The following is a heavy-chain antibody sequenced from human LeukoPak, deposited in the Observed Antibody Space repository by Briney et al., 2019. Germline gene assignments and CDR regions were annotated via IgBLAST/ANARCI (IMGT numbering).Heavy chain of an antibody. CDR3: ARDPSRTLDV. CDR2: ISSNGGST. CDR1: GFTFSSYA. Sequence: PGGSLRLSCAASGFTFSSYAMHWVRQAPGKGLEYVSAISSNGGSTYYANSVKGRFTISRDNSKNTLYLQMGSLRAEDMAVYYCARDPSRTLDVWGQGTTVTVSS. V-gene: IGHV3-64*01. D-gene: IGHD1-7*01. J-gene: IGHJ6*02.